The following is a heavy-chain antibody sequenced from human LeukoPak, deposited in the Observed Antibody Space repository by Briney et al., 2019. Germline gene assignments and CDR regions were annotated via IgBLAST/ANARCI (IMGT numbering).Heavy chain of an antibody. D-gene: IGHD4-11*01. CDR2: ISACNGNT. Sequence: ASVKVSRKCSGYGFTSYGISWDWQGPGQGLGWGGWISACNGNTNYTQKLHARITMTTDTSTSTAYMELRNLRSDDPAVYYCARDLIMTTVTMAAYRWFDPWGQGTLVTVSS. CDR1: GYGFTSYG. J-gene: IGHJ5*02. CDR3: ARDLIMTTVTMAAYRWFDP. V-gene: IGHV1-18*01.